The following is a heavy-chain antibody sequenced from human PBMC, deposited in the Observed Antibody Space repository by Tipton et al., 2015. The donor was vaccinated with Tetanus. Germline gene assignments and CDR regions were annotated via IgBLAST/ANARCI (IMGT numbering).Heavy chain of an antibody. CDR2: IRANGNS. Sequence: TLSLTCTVSGGSINSGVHFWTWLRQRTGKGLEWIGHIRANGNSYANPSLSGRVTMSVDTRKNQFSLNLTSMSVADTATYYCARGTVHAFDFWGQGVQVTVSS. V-gene: IGHV4-31*03. D-gene: IGHD3-10*02. J-gene: IGHJ4*02. CDR1: GGSINSGVHF. CDR3: ARGTVHAFDF.